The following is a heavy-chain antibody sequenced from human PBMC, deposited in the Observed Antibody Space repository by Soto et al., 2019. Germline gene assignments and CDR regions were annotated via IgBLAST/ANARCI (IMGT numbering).Heavy chain of an antibody. CDR2: ISYDGSNK. Sequence: PGGSLRLSCAASGFTFSSYGMHWVRQAPGKGLEWVAVISYDGSNKYYADSVKGRFTISRDNSKNTLYLQMNSLRAEDTAVYYCAKGKGEWLNYMDVWGKGTTVTVSS. V-gene: IGHV3-30*18. J-gene: IGHJ6*03. CDR1: GFTFSSYG. CDR3: AKGKGEWLNYMDV. D-gene: IGHD3-3*01.